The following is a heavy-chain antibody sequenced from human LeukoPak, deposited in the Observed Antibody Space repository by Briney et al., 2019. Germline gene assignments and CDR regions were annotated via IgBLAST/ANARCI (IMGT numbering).Heavy chain of an antibody. D-gene: IGHD2-21*01. J-gene: IGHJ3*02. Sequence: GGSLRLSCAASGFMFSSYSLNWVRQAPGKGLEGVSSISAAGTFIYYPNPVKGRFTISRDNAEGSLHLQMNSLSAEDTAIYYCARDGLLAYCGGDCSGTFDIWGQGTMVAVSS. CDR2: ISAAGTFI. V-gene: IGHV3-21*01. CDR3: ARDGLLAYCGGDCSGTFDI. CDR1: GFMFSSYS.